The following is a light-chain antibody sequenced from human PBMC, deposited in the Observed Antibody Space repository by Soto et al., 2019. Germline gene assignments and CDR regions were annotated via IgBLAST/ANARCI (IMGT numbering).Light chain of an antibody. CDR3: SSFTSRTTVL. CDR2: EVR. V-gene: IGLV2-14*01. Sequence: QSALTQPASVSGSPGQSITISCTGTSNDVGGYNYVSWYQQHPGKAPKLMMYEVRNRPSGVSDRFSGSKSGNTASLIISGLLAEDEADYYCSSFTSRTTVLFGGGTKLTVL. J-gene: IGLJ2*01. CDR1: SNDVGGYNY.